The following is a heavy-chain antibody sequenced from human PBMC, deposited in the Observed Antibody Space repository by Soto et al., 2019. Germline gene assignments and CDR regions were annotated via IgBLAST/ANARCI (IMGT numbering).Heavy chain of an antibody. J-gene: IGHJ3*02. V-gene: IGHV2-5*01. Sequence: QITLKESGPTLVKPTQTLTLTCTFSGFSLNTRAVGVGWIRQAPGKALEWLALINWNDDERYSPSLKDRLTITKDTSKNHVVLTMTNIGPVDTAKYYCAHRHDLGGFDIWGQGTAVTVSS. D-gene: IGHD2-15*01. CDR1: GFSLNTRAVG. CDR3: AHRHDLGGFDI. CDR2: INWNDDE.